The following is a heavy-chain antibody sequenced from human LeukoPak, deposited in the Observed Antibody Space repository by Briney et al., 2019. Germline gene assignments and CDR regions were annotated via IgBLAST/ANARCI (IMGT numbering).Heavy chain of an antibody. CDR1: GYTFTSYY. D-gene: IGHD2-8*01. CDR3: AREVYAIVNWFDP. CDR2: INPSGGSI. V-gene: IGHV1-46*01. J-gene: IGHJ5*02. Sequence: ASVKVSCKASGYTFTSYYMHWVRQAPGQGLEWMGLINPSGGSISYAQKFQGRVTMTRDTSTSTVYMELSSLRSEDTAVYYCAREVYAIVNWFDPWGQGTLVTVSS.